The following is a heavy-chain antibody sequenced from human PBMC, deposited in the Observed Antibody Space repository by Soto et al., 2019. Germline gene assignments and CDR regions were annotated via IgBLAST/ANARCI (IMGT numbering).Heavy chain of an antibody. D-gene: IGHD3-10*01. CDR2: ISYDGSNK. Sequence: PGGSLRLSCAASGFTFSSYAMHWVRQAPGKGLECVAVISYDGSNKYYADSVKGRFTISRDNSQNTLYLQMNSLRSEYTAVSYCARDCVVGELLYSYYGMDVWGQGTTVTVSS. V-gene: IGHV3-30-3*01. J-gene: IGHJ6*02. CDR3: ARDCVVGELLYSYYGMDV. CDR1: GFTFSSYA.